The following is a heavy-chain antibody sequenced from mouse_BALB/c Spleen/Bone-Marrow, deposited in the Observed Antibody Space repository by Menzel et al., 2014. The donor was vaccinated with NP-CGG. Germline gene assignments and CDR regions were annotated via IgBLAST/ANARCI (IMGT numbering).Heavy chain of an antibody. CDR3: ARSGGNWNFDV. V-gene: IGHV1-54*01. J-gene: IGHJ1*01. Sequence: VQLQQSGAELVRPGTSVKVSCKASGYAFTDYLIDWVKQRPGQGLEWIGMINPGSGGTNYNEKFKGKAALTADKSSSTAYMQLSSLTSDDSAVYFCARSGGNWNFDVWGAGTTVTVSS. D-gene: IGHD2-1*01. CDR2: INPGSGGT. CDR1: GYAFTDYL.